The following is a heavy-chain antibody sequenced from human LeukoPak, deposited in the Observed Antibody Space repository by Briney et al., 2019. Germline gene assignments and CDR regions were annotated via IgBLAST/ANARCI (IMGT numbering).Heavy chain of an antibody. Sequence: PSETLSLTCKVSGEFIINRSYYWSWIRQPAGKQLEWIGHIYTSGATKYNPSLKSRVTISLDTSKNQFSLNVTSVTAADTAVYYCARDRGYSFGYFDYWGQGALVTVSS. V-gene: IGHV4-61*09. D-gene: IGHD5-12*01. J-gene: IGHJ4*02. CDR1: GEFIINRSYY. CDR2: IYTSGAT. CDR3: ARDRGYSFGYFDY.